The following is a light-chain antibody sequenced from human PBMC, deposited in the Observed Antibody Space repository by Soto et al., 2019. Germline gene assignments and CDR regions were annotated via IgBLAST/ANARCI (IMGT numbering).Light chain of an antibody. CDR1: QSLVYSDGNTY. Sequence: VLTKTPLSSPVTLGQPASISCRSSQSLVYSDGNTYLSWLQQRPGQPPRLLIYQVSNRFSGVPDRFSGSGAGTDFTLKISRVEAEDVGVYSCIQFSHFPRTFGQGTKVEIK. V-gene: IGKV2-24*01. CDR3: IQFSHFPRT. J-gene: IGKJ1*01. CDR2: QVS.